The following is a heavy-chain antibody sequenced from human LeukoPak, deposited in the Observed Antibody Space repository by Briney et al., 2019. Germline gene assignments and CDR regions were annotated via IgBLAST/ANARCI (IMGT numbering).Heavy chain of an antibody. CDR3: ARDYDDSGYLLLDY. J-gene: IGHJ4*02. CDR1: GYTFTGYY. CDR2: INPNSGGT. D-gene: IGHD3-22*01. V-gene: IGHV1-2*02. Sequence: ASVKVSCKASGYTFTGYYMHWVRQAPGQGLEWMGWINPNSGGTNYAQKFQGRVTMTRDTSISTAYMELSRLRSDDTAVYYCARDYDDSGYLLLDYWGQGTLVTVSS.